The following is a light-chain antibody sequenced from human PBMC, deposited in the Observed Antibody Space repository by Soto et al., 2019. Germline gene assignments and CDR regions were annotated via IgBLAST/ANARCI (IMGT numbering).Light chain of an antibody. CDR3: SSFAGINILL. CDR2: EVS. V-gene: IGLV2-8*01. J-gene: IGLJ2*01. Sequence: QSALTQPPSASGSPGQSVTISCTGTSSDVGAYDYVSWYQQHPGKAPKLMIYEVSQRPSGVPDRFSGSKSGNTASLTISGLQAEDEGDYYCSSFAGINILLFGGGTKLTVL. CDR1: SSDVGAYDY.